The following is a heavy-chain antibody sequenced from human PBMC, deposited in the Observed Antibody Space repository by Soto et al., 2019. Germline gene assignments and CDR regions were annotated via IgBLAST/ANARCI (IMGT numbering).Heavy chain of an antibody. CDR2: IYYSGST. Sequence: SETLSLTCTVSGGSISSGGYYWSWIRQHPGKGLEWIGYIYYSGSTYYNPSLKSRVTISVDTSKNQFSLKLSSVTAADTAVYYCARDSGRRGCYCGMDVWGQGTTVTVS. J-gene: IGHJ6*02. CDR1: GGSISSGGYY. CDR3: ARDSGRRGCYCGMDV. D-gene: IGHD3-10*01. V-gene: IGHV4-31*03.